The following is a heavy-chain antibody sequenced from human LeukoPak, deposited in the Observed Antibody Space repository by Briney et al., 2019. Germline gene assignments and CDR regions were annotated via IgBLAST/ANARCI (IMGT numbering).Heavy chain of an antibody. CDR1: GFTFSSYE. V-gene: IGHV3-48*03. Sequence: GGSLRLSCAASGFTFSSYEMNWVRQAPGKGLEWVSYISSSGSTIYYADPVKGRFTISRDNAKNSLYLQMNSLRAEDTAVYYCARATSIAATVFDYWGQGTLVTVSS. CDR2: ISSSGSTI. D-gene: IGHD6-13*01. J-gene: IGHJ4*02. CDR3: ARATSIAATVFDY.